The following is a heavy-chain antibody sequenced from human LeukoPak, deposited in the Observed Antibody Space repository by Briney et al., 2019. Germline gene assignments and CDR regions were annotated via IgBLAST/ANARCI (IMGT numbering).Heavy chain of an antibody. CDR2: INPSGGST. Sequence: ASVTLSCKASGYTFTSYYMHWVRQAPGQGLEWMGIINPSGGSTSYAQKFQGRVTMTRDTSTSTVYMELSSLRSEDTAVYYCARGSYYDFWSGQKPSYDAFDIWGQGTMVTVSS. CDR1: GYTFTSYY. J-gene: IGHJ3*02. V-gene: IGHV1-46*01. CDR3: ARGSYYDFWSGQKPSYDAFDI. D-gene: IGHD3-3*01.